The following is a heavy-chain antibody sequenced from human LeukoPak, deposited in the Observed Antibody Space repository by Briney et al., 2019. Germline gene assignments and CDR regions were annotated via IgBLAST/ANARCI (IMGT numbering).Heavy chain of an antibody. D-gene: IGHD1-26*01. J-gene: IGHJ3*02. CDR2: IKKDGSEK. CDR1: GFTFSSYW. CDR3: ARDSVGADAFDI. Sequence: GGSLRLSCAASGFTFSSYWMSWVRQAPGKGLEWVANIKKDGSEKYYVDSVKGRFTISRDNAKTSLYLQMNSLRAEDTAVYYCARDSVGADAFDIWGQGTMVTVSS. V-gene: IGHV3-7*01.